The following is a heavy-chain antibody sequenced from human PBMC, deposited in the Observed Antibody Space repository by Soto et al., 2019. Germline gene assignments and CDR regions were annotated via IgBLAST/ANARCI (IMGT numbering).Heavy chain of an antibody. Sequence: EVQLVESGGGLVKPGGSLRVSCAASGFTFSNAWMSWVRQAPGKGLEWVGRIKSKTDGGTSDYAAPVKGRFTIPRDDSRKTLYLEMISLKAEDTAVYYCTTDDPINRNWGQGTLVTVSS. V-gene: IGHV3-15*01. CDR1: GFTFSNAW. J-gene: IGHJ4*02. CDR3: TTDDPINRN. CDR2: IKSKTDGGTS.